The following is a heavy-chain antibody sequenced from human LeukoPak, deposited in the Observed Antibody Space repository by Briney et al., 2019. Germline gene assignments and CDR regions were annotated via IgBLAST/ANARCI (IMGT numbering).Heavy chain of an antibody. CDR2: ISGSGGST. V-gene: IGHV3-23*01. CDR3: AHGSGTYGGDY. J-gene: IGHJ4*02. CDR1: GFTFSSYA. D-gene: IGHD3-10*01. Sequence: GGSLRLSCVASGFTFSSYAMNWVRQAPGKGLEWVSVISGSGGSTYYADSVKGRFTISRDNSKNTLYLQMNSLRAEDTAVYYCAHGSGTYGGDYWGQGTLVTVSS.